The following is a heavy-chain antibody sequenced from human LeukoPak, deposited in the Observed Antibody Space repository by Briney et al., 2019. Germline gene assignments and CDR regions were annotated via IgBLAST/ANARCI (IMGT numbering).Heavy chain of an antibody. CDR1: GFTFSSYA. D-gene: IGHD2-15*01. CDR3: AREDNCSGGSCYVGFDY. CDR2: ISFDGSNK. J-gene: IGHJ4*02. V-gene: IGHV3-30-3*01. Sequence: GGSLRLSCAASGFTFSSYAMHWVRQAPGKGLEWVAVISFDGSNKYYADSVKGRFTISRDNSKNTLYLQMNSLRAEDTAVYYCAREDNCSGGSCYVGFDYWGQGTLVTVSS.